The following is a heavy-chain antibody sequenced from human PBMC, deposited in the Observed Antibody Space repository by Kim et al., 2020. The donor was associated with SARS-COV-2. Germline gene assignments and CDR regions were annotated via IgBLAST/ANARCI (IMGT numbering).Heavy chain of an antibody. D-gene: IGHD3-10*01. Sequence: ASVKVSCKASGYTFTSYAMHWVRQAPGQRLEWMGWINAGNGNTKYSQKFQGIVTITRDTSASTAYMELSSLRSEDTAVYYCARDASPYYYGSGNWFDPWGQGTLVTVSS. CDR3: ARDASPYYYGSGNWFDP. J-gene: IGHJ5*02. CDR1: GYTFTSYA. V-gene: IGHV1-3*01. CDR2: INAGNGNT.